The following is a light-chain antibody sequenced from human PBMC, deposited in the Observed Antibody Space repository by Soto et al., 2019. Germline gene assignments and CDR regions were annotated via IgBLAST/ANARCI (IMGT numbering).Light chain of an antibody. CDR3: CSYAGTYTFWV. Sequence: QSALTQPRSVSGAPGQSVTISCTGTSSDVGAYNYVSWYQQHPGKAPKLMIYDVNKRPSGVPDRFSGSKSGNTASLTISGLQAEDEADYYCCSYAGTYTFWVFGGGTKPAVL. CDR1: SSDVGAYNY. V-gene: IGLV2-11*01. CDR2: DVN. J-gene: IGLJ3*02.